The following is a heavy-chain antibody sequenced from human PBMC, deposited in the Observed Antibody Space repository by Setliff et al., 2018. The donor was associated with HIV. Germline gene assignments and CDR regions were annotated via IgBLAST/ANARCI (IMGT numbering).Heavy chain of an antibody. Sequence: PSETLSLTCTVSRDSINGHWWSWIRQPPGKGLEWTGSIHYSGITHYNPSLRSRLTMSVDTSKNQVSLKLTSVTAADTAVYYCARYKCINFACVGFDIWGQGTVVTVSS. J-gene: IGHJ3*02. V-gene: IGHV4-59*11. D-gene: IGHD3-9*01. CDR2: IHYSGIT. CDR3: ARYKCINFACVGFDI. CDR1: RDSINGHW.